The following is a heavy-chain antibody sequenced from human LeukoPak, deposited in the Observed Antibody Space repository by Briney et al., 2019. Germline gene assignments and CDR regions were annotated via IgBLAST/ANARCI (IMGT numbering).Heavy chain of an antibody. CDR2: VNPNSGGP. CDR1: GYTFTAYY. J-gene: IGHJ3*02. V-gene: IGHV1-2*04. CDR3: ARATYSGDAFDI. Sequence: ASVKVSCKASGYTFTAYYMHWVRQAPGQGLEWMGWVNPNSGGPNYAQKFQGWVTMTRATSISTAYMELSRLRSDDTAVYYCARATYSGDAFDIWGQGTMVTVSS. D-gene: IGHD1-26*01.